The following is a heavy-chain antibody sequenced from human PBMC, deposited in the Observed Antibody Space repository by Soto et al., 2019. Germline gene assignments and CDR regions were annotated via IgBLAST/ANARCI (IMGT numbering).Heavy chain of an antibody. J-gene: IGHJ6*01. CDR1: GFVFSTYG. CDR3: ARDDYGMDV. CDR2: IWYDGSNE. V-gene: IGHV3-33*01. Sequence: GSLRLSCVASGFVFSTYGIHWVRQAPGKGLEWVAVIWYDGSNEYYADSVKGRFTISRDNPKNTVYLQMNSLRAEDTAVYYCARDDYGMDVWGQGTTVTVSS.